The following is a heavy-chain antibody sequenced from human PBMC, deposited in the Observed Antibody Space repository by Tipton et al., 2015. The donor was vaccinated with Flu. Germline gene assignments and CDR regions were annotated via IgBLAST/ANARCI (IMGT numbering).Heavy chain of an antibody. V-gene: IGHV4-59*08. CDR2: IYYSGST. CDR3: TRQLEAATRSSS. D-gene: IGHD1-1*01. Sequence: TLSLTCTVSGGSISGYYWSWIRQPPGKGLEWIGYIYYSGSTNYNPSVRSRVTISVDKSKNQFSLRMGAVTVADTAVYYCTRQLEAATRSSSWGQATPVTVSS. J-gene: IGHJ4*02. CDR1: GGSISGYY.